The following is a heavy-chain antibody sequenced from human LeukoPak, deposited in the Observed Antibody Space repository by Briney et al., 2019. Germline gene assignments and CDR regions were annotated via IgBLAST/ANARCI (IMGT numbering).Heavy chain of an antibody. D-gene: IGHD6-13*01. V-gene: IGHV4-34*01. CDR2: INHSGST. CDR1: GGSFSGYY. CDR3: ARGPESSSWQYLDY. J-gene: IGHJ4*02. Sequence: PSGTLSLTCAVYGGSFSGYYWSWIRQPPGKGLEWIGEINHSGSTNYNPSLKSRVTISVDTSKNQFSLKLSSVTAADTAVYYCARGPESSSWQYLDYWGQGTLVTVSS.